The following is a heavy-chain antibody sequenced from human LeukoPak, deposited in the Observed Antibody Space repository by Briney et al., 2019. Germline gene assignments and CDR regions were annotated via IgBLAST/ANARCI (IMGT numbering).Heavy chain of an antibody. Sequence: PSETLSLTXTVSGGSINNYFFTWIRQPPGKGLEWIGYIYYSGSTNYSPSLKSRVTISLDTSKNQFSLKLSSVTAADTAVYYCARRPYYYYYMDVWGKGTTVTVSS. CDR1: GGSINNYF. V-gene: IGHV4-59*01. CDR2: IYYSGST. CDR3: ARRPYYYYYMDV. J-gene: IGHJ6*03.